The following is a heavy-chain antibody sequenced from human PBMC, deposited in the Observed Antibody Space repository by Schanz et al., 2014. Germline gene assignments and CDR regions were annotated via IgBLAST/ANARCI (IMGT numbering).Heavy chain of an antibody. CDR3: ARDDRAYYYGMDV. Sequence: QVQLVQSGTEVKKPGASVKVSCKASGYTFTNFYIHWVRQAPGQGLEWMGWINPNSGTTNYAQKFQGWVTVTRDTSISTVYMELSRVTYEDTAVYYCARDDRAYYYGMDVWGQGTTVTVSS. J-gene: IGHJ6*02. V-gene: IGHV1-2*04. CDR1: GYTFTNFY. D-gene: IGHD3-22*01. CDR2: INPNSGTT.